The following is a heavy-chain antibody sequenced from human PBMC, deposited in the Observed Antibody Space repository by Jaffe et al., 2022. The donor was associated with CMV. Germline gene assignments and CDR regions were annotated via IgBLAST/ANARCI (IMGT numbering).Heavy chain of an antibody. J-gene: IGHJ6*03. Sequence: QVQLQESGPGLVKPSGTLSLTCAVSGGSISSSNWWSWVRQPPGKGLEWIGEIYHSGSTNYNPSLKSRVTISVDKSKNQFSLKLSSVTAADTAVYYCARVSQQLVGDYYYYMDVWGKGTTVTVSS. D-gene: IGHD6-13*01. CDR2: IYHSGST. CDR3: ARVSQQLVGDYYYYMDV. CDR1: GGSISSSNW. V-gene: IGHV4-4*02.